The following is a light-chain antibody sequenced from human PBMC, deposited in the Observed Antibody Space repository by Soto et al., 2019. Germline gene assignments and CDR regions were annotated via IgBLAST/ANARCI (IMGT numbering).Light chain of an antibody. J-gene: IGLJ1*01. CDR1: SSDVGAYNY. Sequence: QSALTQPASVSGSPGQSSTISCTGTSSDVGAYNYVSWYQQHPGKAPKLMIYEVSNRPSGVSNRFSGSKSGNTASLTISGRQAEDEAEYYCSSYTSSSTYVFGTGTKLTVL. V-gene: IGLV2-14*01. CDR2: EVS. CDR3: SSYTSSSTYV.